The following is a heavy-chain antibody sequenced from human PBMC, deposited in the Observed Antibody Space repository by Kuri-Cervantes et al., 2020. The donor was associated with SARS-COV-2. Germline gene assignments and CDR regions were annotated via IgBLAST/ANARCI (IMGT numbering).Heavy chain of an antibody. V-gene: IGHV1-69*13. Sequence: SVKVSCKASGGTFSSYAISWVRQAPGQGLEWMGGIIPIFGTANYAQKFQGRVTITADESTSTAYIELSSLRSEDTAVYYCARAYYYDSSGYYPGDYWGQGTRVTVSS. CDR2: IIPIFGTA. D-gene: IGHD3-22*01. CDR3: ARAYYYDSSGYYPGDY. J-gene: IGHJ4*02. CDR1: GGTFSSYA.